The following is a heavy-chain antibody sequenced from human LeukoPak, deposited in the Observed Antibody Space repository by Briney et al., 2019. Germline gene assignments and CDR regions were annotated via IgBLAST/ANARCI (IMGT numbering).Heavy chain of an antibody. V-gene: IGHV4-4*09. Sequence: PSETLSLTCTVSGGSISSYYWSWIRQSPGKGLEWIGYIYASGSTNYNPSLKSRVTISVDTSTNQFSLILSSVTAADTAVYYCASRNDILTGYVFDFWGQGTLVTVSS. D-gene: IGHD3-9*01. CDR3: ASRNDILTGYVFDF. CDR2: IYASGST. CDR1: GGSISSYY. J-gene: IGHJ4*02.